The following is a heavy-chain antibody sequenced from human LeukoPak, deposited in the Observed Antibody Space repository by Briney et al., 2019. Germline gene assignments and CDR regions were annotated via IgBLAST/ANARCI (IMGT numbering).Heavy chain of an antibody. CDR2: ISGSGGST. J-gene: IGHJ4*02. CDR3: AKARGSYRYCPVY. V-gene: IGHV3-23*01. CDR1: GFTFSSYA. D-gene: IGHD3-16*02. Sequence: GGSLRLSSAASGFTFSSYAMSWVRQAPGKGLEWVSAISGSGGSTYYADSVKGRFTISRDNSKNTLYLQMNSLRAEDTAVYYCAKARGSYRYCPVYWGQGTLVTVSS.